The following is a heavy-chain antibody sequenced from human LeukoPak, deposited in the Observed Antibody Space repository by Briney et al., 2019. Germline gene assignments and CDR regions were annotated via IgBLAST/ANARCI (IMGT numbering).Heavy chain of an antibody. CDR1: GYTFTSYG. D-gene: IGHD4-23*01. J-gene: IGHJ4*02. CDR2: ISAYNGNT. V-gene: IGHV1-18*01. Sequence: GASVKVSCKASGYTFTSYGISWVRQAPGQGLEWMGWISAYNGNTNYAQKLQGRVTMTTDTSTSTAYMELRSLRSDDTAVYYCASSFHATGDYGGNSDFAYWGQGTLVTVSS. CDR3: ASSFHATGDYGGNSDFAY.